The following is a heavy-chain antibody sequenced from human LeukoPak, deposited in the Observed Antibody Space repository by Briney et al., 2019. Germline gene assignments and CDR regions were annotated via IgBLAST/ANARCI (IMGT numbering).Heavy chain of an antibody. Sequence: GESLKISCQGSGYSFTSYWIGWVRQMPGKGLERMGIIYPADSDTRYSPSFQGQVSTSADKSISTAYLQWSSLKASDTAMYYCARARVYSTSSAPKGFDFWGQGALVTVSS. CDR3: ARARVYSTSSAPKGFDF. CDR2: IYPADSDT. D-gene: IGHD6-6*01. CDR1: GYSFTSYW. J-gene: IGHJ4*02. V-gene: IGHV5-51*01.